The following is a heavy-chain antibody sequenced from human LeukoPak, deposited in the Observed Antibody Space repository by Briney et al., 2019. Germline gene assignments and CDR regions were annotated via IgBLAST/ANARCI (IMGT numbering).Heavy chain of an antibody. CDR2: ISSSSSSI. CDR3: AKYSSSWYGSYYYYYMDV. CDR1: GFTFSSYS. D-gene: IGHD6-13*01. J-gene: IGHJ6*03. Sequence: GSLRLSCAASGFTFSSYSMNWVRQAPGKGLEWVSYISSSSSSIYYADSVKGRFTISRDNAKNSLYLQMNSLRAEDTAVYYCAKYSSSWYGSYYYYYMDVWGKGTTVTVSS. V-gene: IGHV3-48*04.